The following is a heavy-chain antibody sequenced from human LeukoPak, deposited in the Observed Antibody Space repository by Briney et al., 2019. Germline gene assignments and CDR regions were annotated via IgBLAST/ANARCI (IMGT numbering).Heavy chain of an antibody. D-gene: IGHD6-13*01. CDR2: IYYSGST. J-gene: IGHJ4*02. CDR3: AREVDSIAAAV. V-gene: IGHV4-30-4*08. Sequence: PSETLSLTCTVSGGSISSGDYYWSWIRQPPGKGLEWIGYIYYSGSTYYNPSLKSRVTISVDTSKNQFSLRLSSVTAADTAVYYCAREVDSIAAAVWGQGTLVTVSS. CDR1: GGSISSGDYY.